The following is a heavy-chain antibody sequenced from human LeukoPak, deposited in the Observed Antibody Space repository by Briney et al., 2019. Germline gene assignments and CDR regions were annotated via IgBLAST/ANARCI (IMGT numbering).Heavy chain of an antibody. CDR1: GFTFSSYW. V-gene: IGHV3-7*01. CDR3: AREGRAVDTAMVGYYMDV. CDR2: IKQDGSEK. D-gene: IGHD5-18*01. J-gene: IGHJ6*03. Sequence: GGSVRLSCAASGFTFSSYWMSWVRQAPGKGLEWVANIKQDGSEKYSVDSVKGRFTISRDNAKNSLYLQMNSLRAEDTAVYYCAREGRAVDTAMVGYYMDVWGKGTTVTVSS.